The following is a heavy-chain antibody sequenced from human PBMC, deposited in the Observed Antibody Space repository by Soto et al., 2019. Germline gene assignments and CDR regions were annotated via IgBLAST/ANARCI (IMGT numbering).Heavy chain of an antibody. Sequence: ASVKVSCKASGYTFTSYYMHWVRQAPGQGLEWMGWINPNSGGTNYAQKFQGRVTMTRDTSISTAYMELSRLRSDDTAVYYCARVYCGGDCYPLAPFDYWGQGTLVTVSS. CDR1: GYTFTSYY. J-gene: IGHJ4*02. D-gene: IGHD2-21*02. CDR3: ARVYCGGDCYPLAPFDY. CDR2: INPNSGGT. V-gene: IGHV1-2*02.